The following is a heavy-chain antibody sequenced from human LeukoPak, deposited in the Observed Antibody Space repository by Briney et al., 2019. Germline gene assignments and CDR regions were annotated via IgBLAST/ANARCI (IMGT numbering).Heavy chain of an antibody. J-gene: IGHJ3*02. Sequence: PGGSLSLSCAASILTFSNYSMQWVSQAPGKGLEYVSAISSSGGHSYYANSVKGRFTISRDNSKNTLYLQMGSLRAEDMALYYCARVLDISGNVGAFDIWGQGTMVTVSS. CDR1: ILTFSNYS. CDR2: ISSSGGHS. D-gene: IGHD3/OR15-3a*01. V-gene: IGHV3-64*01. CDR3: ARVLDISGNVGAFDI.